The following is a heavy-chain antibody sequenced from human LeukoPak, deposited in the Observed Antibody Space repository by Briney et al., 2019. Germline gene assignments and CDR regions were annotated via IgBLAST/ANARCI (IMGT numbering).Heavy chain of an antibody. Sequence: ASVKVSCKASGYTFTSYAMHWVRQAPGQGLEWMGWINAGNGNTKYSQKFQGRVTITRDTSASTAYMELSSLRSEDTAVYYCARSIVVVPVEFDPWGQGTLVTVSS. CDR1: GYTFTSYA. J-gene: IGHJ5*02. CDR2: INAGNGNT. CDR3: ARSIVVVPVEFDP. V-gene: IGHV1-3*01. D-gene: IGHD2-2*01.